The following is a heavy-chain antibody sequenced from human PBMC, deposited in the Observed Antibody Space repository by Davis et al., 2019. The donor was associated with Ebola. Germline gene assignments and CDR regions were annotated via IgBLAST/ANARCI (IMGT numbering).Heavy chain of an antibody. CDR2: INHSGST. CDR3: ARLRMTTVTRKYYFDY. V-gene: IGHV4-34*01. CDR1: GGSFSGYY. Sequence: MPSETLSLTCAVYGGSFSGYYWSWIRQPPGKGLEWIGEINHSGSTNYNPSLKSRVTISVDTSKNQFPLKLSSVTAADTAVYYCARLRMTTVTRKYYFDYWGQGTLVTVSS. D-gene: IGHD4-17*01. J-gene: IGHJ4*02.